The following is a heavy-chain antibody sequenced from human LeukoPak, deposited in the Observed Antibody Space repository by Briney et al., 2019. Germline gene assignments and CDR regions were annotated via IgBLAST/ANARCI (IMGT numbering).Heavy chain of an antibody. CDR1: GFSFSSYS. V-gene: IGHV3-23*01. CDR3: GKGRTGYSYGYGIDS. Sequence: GGSLRLSCAASGFSFSSYSMNWARQSPGKGLEWVSSVSTSGGDTYNADSVKGRFTISRDNSKNTLYLQMNSLRAEDTAVYYCGKGRTGYSYGYGIDSWGQGTLVTVSS. CDR2: VSTSGGDT. J-gene: IGHJ4*02. D-gene: IGHD5-18*01.